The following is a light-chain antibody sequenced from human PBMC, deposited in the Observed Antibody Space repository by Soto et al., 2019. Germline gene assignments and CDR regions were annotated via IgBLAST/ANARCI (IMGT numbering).Light chain of an antibody. V-gene: IGKV3-15*01. Sequence: EIVMTQSPVTLSVSPGERATLSCRASQSVGGDLAWYQQKPGQAPRLLIYRASTRATGIPARFSGSGSGTEFTLTISSLPSEDFAIYYCQQFSSWPPLTFGQGTKVEIK. CDR2: RAS. CDR3: QQFSSWPPLT. J-gene: IGKJ1*01. CDR1: QSVGGD.